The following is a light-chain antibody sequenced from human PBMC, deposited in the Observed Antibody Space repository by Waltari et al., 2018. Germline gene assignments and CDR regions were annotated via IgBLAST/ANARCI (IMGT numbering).Light chain of an antibody. CDR2: KAS. J-gene: IGKJ4*01. CDR1: QSISIW. V-gene: IGKV1-5*03. Sequence: DIQMTQSPSTLSASVGDRVTITCRASQSISIWLAWYQQKPGKPPNLLIYKASSLESGVPSRFSGSGSGTEFTLTINSLQPDDFATYYCQHYYSYPLTFGGGTKVEIK. CDR3: QHYYSYPLT.